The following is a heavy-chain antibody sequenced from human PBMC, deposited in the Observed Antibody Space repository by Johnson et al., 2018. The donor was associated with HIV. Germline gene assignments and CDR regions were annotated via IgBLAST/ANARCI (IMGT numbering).Heavy chain of an antibody. V-gene: IGHV3-30*02. J-gene: IGHJ3*02. CDR1: GFTFSSYG. CDR3: AKDLLGGNKGFDAFDI. Sequence: VESGGSLRLSCAASGFTFSSYGLHWVRQAPGKGLQCVAFIRNDGSNEYYADSVKGRFTISRDNAKNSLYLQMNSLRAEDTALYYCAKDLLGGNKGFDAFDIGGQGTMVTVSS. D-gene: IGHD4-23*01. CDR2: IRNDGSNE.